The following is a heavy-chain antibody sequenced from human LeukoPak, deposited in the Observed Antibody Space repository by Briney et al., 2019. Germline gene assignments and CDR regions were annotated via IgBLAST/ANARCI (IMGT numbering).Heavy chain of an antibody. CDR2: ITGSGGGT. CDR1: GFTFSNDA. J-gene: IGHJ4*02. D-gene: IGHD3-9*01. Sequence: PGASLRVSCAASGFTFSNDAMSWVRQAPGKGLEWVSPITGSGGGTYYADSVKGRFTISRENSKNTLYLQVNSLRAEDTAVYYCVKWGDYDVLTGYYDPDYWGQGSLVTVSS. V-gene: IGHV3-23*01. CDR3: VKWGDYDVLTGYYDPDY.